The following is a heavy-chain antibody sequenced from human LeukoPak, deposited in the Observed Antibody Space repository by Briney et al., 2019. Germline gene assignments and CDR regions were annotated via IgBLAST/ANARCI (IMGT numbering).Heavy chain of an antibody. CDR1: GYTFTSYG. Sequence: GASVKVSCKASGYTFTSYGISWVRQAPGQGLELMGWISAYNGNTNYAEKLQGRVTMTTDTSTSTAYMELRSLRSDDTAVYYCAIDLEAMIVVAKSNYAFDIWGQGTMVTVSS. CDR3: AIDLEAMIVVAKSNYAFDI. D-gene: IGHD3-22*01. CDR2: ISAYNGNT. J-gene: IGHJ3*02. V-gene: IGHV1-18*01.